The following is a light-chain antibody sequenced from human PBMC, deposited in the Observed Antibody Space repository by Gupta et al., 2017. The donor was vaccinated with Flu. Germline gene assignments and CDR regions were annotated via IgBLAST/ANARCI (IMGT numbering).Light chain of an antibody. Sequence: SVVSYLTWYQQRPGAVPNLLLYSTSTRQRGVPSRFVGGGSGTVFTLTVSSLLPEDSATYFCQQSYRAPRTFGQGTKV. V-gene: IGKV1-39*01. CDR1: SVVSY. CDR2: STS. CDR3: QQSYRAPRT. J-gene: IGKJ1*01.